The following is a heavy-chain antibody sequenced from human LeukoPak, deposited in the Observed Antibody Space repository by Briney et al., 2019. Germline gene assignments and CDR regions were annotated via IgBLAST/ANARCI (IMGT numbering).Heavy chain of an antibody. CDR1: GYTFTSYA. J-gene: IGHJ6*03. V-gene: IGHV7-4-1*02. Sequence: ASVKVSCKASGYTFTSYAMNWVRQAPGQGLEWMGWINTNTGNPTYAQGFTGRFVFSLDTSVSTAYLQISSLKAEDTAVYYCARGIEKSSSWYYYYMDVWGKGTTVTVSS. D-gene: IGHD6-13*01. CDR3: ARGIEKSSSWYYYYMDV. CDR2: INTNTGNP.